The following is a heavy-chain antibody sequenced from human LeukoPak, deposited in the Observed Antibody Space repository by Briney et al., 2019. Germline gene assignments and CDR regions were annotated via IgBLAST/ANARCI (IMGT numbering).Heavy chain of an antibody. V-gene: IGHV3-23*01. CDR2: ISNNGGYT. D-gene: IGHD2-15*01. CDR1: GFTFSSSA. J-gene: IGHJ4*02. Sequence: GGSLRLSCAASGFTFSSSAMSWVRQAPGKGLEWVSAISNNGGYTHYADSVQGRFTISRDNSKSTLCLQMNSLRAEDAAVYYCAKQLGYCSDGSCYFPYWGQGTLVTVSS. CDR3: AKQLGYCSDGSCYFPY.